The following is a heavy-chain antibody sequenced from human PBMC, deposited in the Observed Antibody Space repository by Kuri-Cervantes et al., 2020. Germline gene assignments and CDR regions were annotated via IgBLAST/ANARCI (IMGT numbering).Heavy chain of an antibody. D-gene: IGHD6-19*01. V-gene: IGHV4-61*01. J-gene: IGHJ4*02. CDR3: ARGIAVAGLFFLN. CDR1: GGSISSSSYY. Sequence: GSLRLSCTVSGGSISSSSYYWSWIRQPPGKGLEWIGYIYYRGSTNYNPSLKSRVTISVDTSKNQFSLKLSSVTAADTAVYYCARGIAVAGLFFLNWGQGTLVTVSS. CDR2: IYYRGST.